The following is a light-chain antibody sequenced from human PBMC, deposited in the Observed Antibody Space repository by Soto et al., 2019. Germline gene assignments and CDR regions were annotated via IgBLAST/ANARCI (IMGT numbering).Light chain of an antibody. V-gene: IGLV1-40*01. CDR2: GNS. CDR3: QSYDSSLRSYV. J-gene: IGLJ1*01. Sequence: QSVLTQPPSVSGAPGQRVTISCTGSSSNIGAGYDVHWYQQLPGTAPKLLIYGNSNRPSGVPDRFSGSQSGTSASLAITGLQDEDEADYSCQSYDSSLRSYVFGTGTKLTVL. CDR1: SSNIGAGYD.